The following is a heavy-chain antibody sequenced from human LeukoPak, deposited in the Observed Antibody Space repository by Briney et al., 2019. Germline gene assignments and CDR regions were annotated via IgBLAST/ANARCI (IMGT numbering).Heavy chain of an antibody. D-gene: IGHD3-3*01. CDR1: GFTFSSYS. Sequence: GGSLRLSCAASGFTFSSYSMNWVRQAPGKGLEWVSSISSSSSYIYYADSVKGRFTISRDNAKNSLYLQMNSLRAEDTAVYYCARELQTTYSYYDFWSGNDAFDIWGQGTMVTVSS. V-gene: IGHV3-21*01. CDR3: ARELQTTYSYYDFWSGNDAFDI. J-gene: IGHJ3*02. CDR2: ISSSSSYI.